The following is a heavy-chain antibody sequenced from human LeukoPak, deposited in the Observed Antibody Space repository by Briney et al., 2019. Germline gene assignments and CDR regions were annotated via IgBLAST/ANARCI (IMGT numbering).Heavy chain of an antibody. Sequence: PGRSLRLSCAASGFTFSSYGMHWVRQAPGKGLEWVAFISYDASNEDYGDSVKGRFTISRGKSQNTLYLEMNSLRVEDTAMYYCAKDRESPNSPYYYGSGSSLHAIDHWGQGTPVTVSS. CDR3: AKDRESPNSPYYYGSGSSLHAIDH. D-gene: IGHD3-10*01. CDR2: ISYDASNE. J-gene: IGHJ4*02. CDR1: GFTFSSYG. V-gene: IGHV3-30*18.